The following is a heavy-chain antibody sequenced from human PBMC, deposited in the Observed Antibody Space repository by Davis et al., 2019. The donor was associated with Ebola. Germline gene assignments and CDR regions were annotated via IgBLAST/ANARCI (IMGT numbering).Heavy chain of an antibody. D-gene: IGHD1-26*01. CDR1: GFTFSSYG. CDR2: IWYDGSNK. CDR3: ARVRSGSRPYDAFDI. V-gene: IGHV3-33*01. Sequence: PGGSLRLSCAASGFTFSSYGMHWVRQAPGKGLEWVAVIWYDGSNKYYADSVKGRFTISRDNSKNTLYLQMNSLRAEDTAVYYCARVRSGSRPYDAFDIWGQGTMVTVSS. J-gene: IGHJ3*02.